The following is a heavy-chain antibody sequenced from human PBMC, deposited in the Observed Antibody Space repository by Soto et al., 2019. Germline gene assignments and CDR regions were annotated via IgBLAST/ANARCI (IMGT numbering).Heavy chain of an antibody. CDR1: GFTFSSYA. Sequence: EVQLLESGGGLVQPGGSLRLSCAASGFTFSSYAMSWVRQAPGKGLEWVSAISGSGGSTYYADSVKGRFTISRDNSKNTRYLQMNSLRAEDTAVYYCANVIAAAEPGGWFDPWGQGTLVTVSS. J-gene: IGHJ5*02. D-gene: IGHD6-13*01. CDR3: ANVIAAAEPGGWFDP. CDR2: ISGSGGST. V-gene: IGHV3-23*01.